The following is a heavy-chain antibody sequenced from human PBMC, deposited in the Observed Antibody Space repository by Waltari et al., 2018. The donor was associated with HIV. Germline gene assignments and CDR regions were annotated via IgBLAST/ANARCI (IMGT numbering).Heavy chain of an antibody. J-gene: IGHJ2*01. CDR3: VRQPLRHDL. CDR1: GLTFSSHD. CDR2: ISYCAREK. V-gene: IGHV3-7*01. Sequence: EVKLVESGGGAVQTGGALRLSCEGSGLTFSSHDMDWVRQTPGKGLAGVAQISYCAREKFHGDYVSGRFVVSRYNARNSIFLQMNNLRDDDTGVYFCVRQPLRHDL.